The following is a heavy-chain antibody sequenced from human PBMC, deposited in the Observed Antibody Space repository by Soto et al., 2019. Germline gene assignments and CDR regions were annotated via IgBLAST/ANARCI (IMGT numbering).Heavy chain of an antibody. V-gene: IGHV1-69*06. CDR3: ASERSAQYFDF. CDR2: IIPTFGTP. J-gene: IGHJ4*02. Sequence: QVQLVQSGTVVQRRGSSVKVSCQASGGTFSSHGMAWVRQAPGQGLEWVGGIIPTFGTPTYAPKFQGRVTITADKSTNTAYMELSSLRSEDTAVYYCASERSAQYFDFWGQGTLITVSS. D-gene: IGHD1-26*01. CDR1: GGTFSSHG.